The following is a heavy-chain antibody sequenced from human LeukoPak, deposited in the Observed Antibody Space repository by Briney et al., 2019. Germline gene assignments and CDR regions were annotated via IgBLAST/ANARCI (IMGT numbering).Heavy chain of an antibody. V-gene: IGHV4-61*02. J-gene: IGHJ4*02. D-gene: IGHD3-22*01. CDR1: GGSISSDTYY. CDR3: ASFYYDTTGYIDY. CDR2: IYTSGTT. Sequence: PSQTLSLTCTVSGGSISSDTYYWSWIRQPAGTGLEWIGRIYTSGTTNYNPSLKSRVTISVDTSKNQFSLKLSSVTAADTAVYYCASFYYDTTGYIDYWGQGTLVTVSS.